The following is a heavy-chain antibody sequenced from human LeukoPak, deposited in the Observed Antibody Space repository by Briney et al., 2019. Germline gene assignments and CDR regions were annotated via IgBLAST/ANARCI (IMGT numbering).Heavy chain of an antibody. CDR1: GYTFTGYY. D-gene: IGHD2-2*01. Sequence: ASVKVSCKASGYTFTGYYMHWVRQAPGQGLEWMGWINPNSGGTNYAQKFQGRVTMTRDTSISTAYMELSRLRSDDTAVYYCAREFLYRSSTSCPAFDYWGQGTLVTVSS. CDR2: INPNSGGT. CDR3: AREFLYRSSTSCPAFDY. V-gene: IGHV1-2*02. J-gene: IGHJ4*02.